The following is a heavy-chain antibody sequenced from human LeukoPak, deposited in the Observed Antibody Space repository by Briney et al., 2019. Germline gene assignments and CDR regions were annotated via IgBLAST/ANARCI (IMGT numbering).Heavy chain of an antibody. CDR3: TRKGSQWDFLVDY. V-gene: IGHV3-48*03. J-gene: IGHJ4*02. Sequence: GGSLRLSCAASGFTFSSYEMNWVRQAPGKGLEWVSYISSSGSTIYYADSVKGRFTISRDNAENSLYLQMDSLTAEDTAVYYCTRKGSQWDFLVDYWGQGTRVAVSP. CDR2: ISSSGSTI. D-gene: IGHD2/OR15-2a*01. CDR1: GFTFSSYE.